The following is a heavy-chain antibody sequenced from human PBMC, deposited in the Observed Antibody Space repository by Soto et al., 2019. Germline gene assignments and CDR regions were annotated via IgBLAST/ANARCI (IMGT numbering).Heavy chain of an antibody. V-gene: IGHV3-23*01. J-gene: IGHJ4*02. Sequence: GGSLRLSCAASGFTFSSYAMSWVRQAPGKGLEWVSAISGSGGSTYYADSVKGRFTISRDNSKNTLYLQMNSLRAEDTAVYYCAKDLSIVPAARPRGYWGQGTLVTVSS. CDR3: AKDLSIVPAARPRGY. D-gene: IGHD2-2*02. CDR2: ISGSGGST. CDR1: GFTFSSYA.